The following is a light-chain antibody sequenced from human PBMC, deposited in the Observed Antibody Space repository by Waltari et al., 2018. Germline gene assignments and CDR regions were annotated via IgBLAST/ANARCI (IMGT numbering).Light chain of an antibody. V-gene: IGKV4-1*01. CDR2: WAS. J-gene: IGKJ5*01. CDR3: QRYLSAPFT. CDR1: PGVLSSNTRNY. Sequence: DIVMTQSPDSLAVSLGERATLNCKSSPGVLSSNTRNYLAWYQHKPGQPPKLLFYWASTRESGVPDRFSGSGSGTDFTLTISSLQAEDVAVYYCQRYLSAPFTFGQGTRLEIK.